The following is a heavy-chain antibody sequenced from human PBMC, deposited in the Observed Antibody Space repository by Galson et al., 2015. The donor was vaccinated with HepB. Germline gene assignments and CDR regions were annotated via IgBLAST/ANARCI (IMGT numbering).Heavy chain of an antibody. D-gene: IGHD6-6*01. V-gene: IGHV1-2*04. CDR1: GYTFTGYY. J-gene: IGHJ6*02. Sequence: SVKVSCKASGYTFTGYYMHWVRQAPGQGLEWMGWINPNSGGTNYAQKFQGWVTMTRDTSISTAYMELSRLKSDDTAVYYCATTSSIAARPAYYYYGMDVWGQGTTVTVSS. CDR3: ATTSSIAARPAYYYYGMDV. CDR2: INPNSGGT.